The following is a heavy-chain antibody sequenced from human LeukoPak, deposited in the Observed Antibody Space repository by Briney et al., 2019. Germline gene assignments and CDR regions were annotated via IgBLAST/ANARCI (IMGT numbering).Heavy chain of an antibody. J-gene: IGHJ4*02. CDR2: IFHSGST. Sequence: SETLSLTCSVSGGSISSYYWGWVRQPPGKGLEWIGDIFHSGSTNYNPSLKSRVSISIDTSKNQFSLKLSSVTAADTAVYYCARHGSGIAVAALTGYFDYWGQGTLVTVSS. CDR1: GGSISSYY. V-gene: IGHV4-59*08. D-gene: IGHD6-19*01. CDR3: ARHGSGIAVAALTGYFDY.